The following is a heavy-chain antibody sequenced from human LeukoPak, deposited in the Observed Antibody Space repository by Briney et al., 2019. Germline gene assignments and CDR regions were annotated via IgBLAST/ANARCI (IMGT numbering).Heavy chain of an antibody. Sequence: GGSLRLSCAASGFTFNSYTMSWVRLAPGKGLEWVSSVGGAGGDTWYSDSVKGRFTISRDNSKNTLYLQMDSPRAEDTALYYCAKDLHPSIAVAGLTPCFDYWGQGTLVTVSS. CDR1: GFTFNSYT. CDR3: AKDLHPSIAVAGLTPCFDY. V-gene: IGHV3-23*01. J-gene: IGHJ4*02. D-gene: IGHD6-19*01. CDR2: VGGAGGDT.